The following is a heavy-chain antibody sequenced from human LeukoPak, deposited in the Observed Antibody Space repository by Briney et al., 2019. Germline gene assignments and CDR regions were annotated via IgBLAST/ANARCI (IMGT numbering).Heavy chain of an antibody. CDR1: GYTFTSYG. CDR2: ISAYNGNT. D-gene: IGHD3-10*01. V-gene: IGHV1-18*01. CDR3: ARSGITMVRGVIEQGDY. J-gene: IGHJ4*02. Sequence: ASVKVSCKASGYTFTSYGISWVRQAPGQGLEWMGWISAYNGNTNYAQKLQGRVTMTTDTSTSTAYMELRSLRSDDTAVYYCARSGITMVRGVIEQGDYWGQGTLVTVSS.